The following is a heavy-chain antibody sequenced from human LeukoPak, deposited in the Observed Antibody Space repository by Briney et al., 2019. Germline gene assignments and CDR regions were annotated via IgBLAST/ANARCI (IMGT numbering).Heavy chain of an antibody. D-gene: IGHD3-16*01. CDR2: ISTYNSVT. J-gene: IGHJ1*01. CDR1: VYSFTSHG. CDR3: ARDGGAMGITYFPH. V-gene: IGHV1-18*01. Sequence: ASVKVSFKGTVYSFTSHGISWLRQAPGQGLEWMGWISTYNSVTHYAQKFRGRVTMTTDTSTRTANMEVRNLTYDDTAVYYCARDGGAMGITYFPHWGQGSLVIVSS.